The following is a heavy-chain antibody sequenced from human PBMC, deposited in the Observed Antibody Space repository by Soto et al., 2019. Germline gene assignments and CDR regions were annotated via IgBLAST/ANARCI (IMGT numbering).Heavy chain of an antibody. D-gene: IGHD6-19*01. Sequence: PSESLSLTCAVYGGSFSGYYWSWIRQPPGKGLEWFGEINHSGSTNYNPSLKSRVTISVDTSKNQFSLKLSSVTAADTAVYYCARTLGLGYSSGWYSTVYYYGMDVWGQGTTVTVS. CDR1: GGSFSGYY. CDR3: ARTLGLGYSSGWYSTVYYYGMDV. J-gene: IGHJ6*02. CDR2: INHSGST. V-gene: IGHV4-34*01.